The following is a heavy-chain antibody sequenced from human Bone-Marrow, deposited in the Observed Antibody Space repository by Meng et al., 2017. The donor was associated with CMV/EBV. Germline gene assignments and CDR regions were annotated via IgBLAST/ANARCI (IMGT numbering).Heavy chain of an antibody. CDR3: ARDCRDQVPQSDNWFDP. CDR1: GYTFTGYY. D-gene: IGHD2-2*01. V-gene: IGHV1-46*01. CDR2: INPSGGST. J-gene: IGHJ5*02. Sequence: ASVKVSCKASGYTFTGYYMHWVRQAPGQGLEWMGIINPSGGSTSYAQKFQGRVTMTRDTSTSTVYMELSSLRSEDTAVYYCARDCRDQVPQSDNWFDPWGQGTLVTVSS.